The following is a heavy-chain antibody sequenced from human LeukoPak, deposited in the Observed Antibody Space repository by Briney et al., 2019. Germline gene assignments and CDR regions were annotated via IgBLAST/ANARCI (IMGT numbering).Heavy chain of an antibody. V-gene: IGHV4-59*08. Sequence: SETLSLTCTVSGGSISSYYWSWIRQPPGQGLELVGYIYYSGSTNYNPSLKSRVTISVDTSKNQFSLKLSSVTAADTAVYYCARHLTVTTTDFDYWGQGTLVTVSS. CDR1: GGSISSYY. CDR2: IYYSGST. D-gene: IGHD4-17*01. CDR3: ARHLTVTTTDFDY. J-gene: IGHJ4*02.